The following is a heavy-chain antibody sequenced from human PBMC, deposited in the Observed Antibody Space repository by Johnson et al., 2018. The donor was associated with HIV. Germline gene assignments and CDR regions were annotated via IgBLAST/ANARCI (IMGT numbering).Heavy chain of an antibody. D-gene: IGHD6-13*01. Sequence: QVQLVESGGGVVQPGRSLRLSCAASGFTFTIYTMHWVRQAPGKGLEWGAIISYDGSNTFYVDSVKGRFTISRDSSKNTLYLQMNSLRAEDTALYYCARGGAGVAAAEDAFDIWGQGTMVTVSS. V-gene: IGHV3-30*04. CDR2: ISYDGSNT. J-gene: IGHJ3*02. CDR1: GFTFTIYT. CDR3: ARGGAGVAAAEDAFDI.